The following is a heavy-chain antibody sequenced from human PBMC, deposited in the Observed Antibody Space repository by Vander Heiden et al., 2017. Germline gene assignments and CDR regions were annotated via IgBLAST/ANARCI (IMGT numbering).Heavy chain of an antibody. CDR2: ISETGGTT. V-gene: IGHV3-23*01. CDR1: GFTFSGFA. D-gene: IGHD2-21*01. Sequence: VPLLESGGDLVQPGGSLSVSCTASGFTFSGFAMNWGRQAPGKGLEWVSSISETGGTTDYADSVKGRFTISRDNSKDTLFLQMNSLGAADTAVYYCVKQFVQSWGQGTLVTVSS. J-gene: IGHJ4*02. CDR3: VKQFVQS.